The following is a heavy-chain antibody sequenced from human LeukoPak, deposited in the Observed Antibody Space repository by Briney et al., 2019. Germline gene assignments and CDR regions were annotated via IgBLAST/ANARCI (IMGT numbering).Heavy chain of an antibody. CDR2: LYYSGST. Sequence: SETLSLTCTVSGGSIRNYYWTWIRQPPGKELEWIGYLYYSGSTNYNPSFKSRVTMSVDTSKNQFSLKLNSMAAADTAVYFCARGRYNDYGFDYWGQGTLVTVSS. CDR3: ARGRYNDYGFDY. CDR1: GGSIRNYY. D-gene: IGHD4-17*01. V-gene: IGHV4-59*01. J-gene: IGHJ4*02.